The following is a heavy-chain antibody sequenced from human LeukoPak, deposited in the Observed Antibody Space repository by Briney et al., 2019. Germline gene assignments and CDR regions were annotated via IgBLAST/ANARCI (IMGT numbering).Heavy chain of an antibody. CDR2: ISSSGSTI. CDR3: ASGCSGGSCYSPFDY. J-gene: IGHJ4*02. V-gene: IGHV3-48*03. CDR1: GFTFSSYE. D-gene: IGHD2-15*01. Sequence: PGGSLRLSCAASGFTFSSYEMNWVRQAPGKGLEWVSYISSSGSTIYYADSVKGRFTISRDNAKNSLYLQMNSLRAEDTAVYYCASGCSGGSCYSPFDYWGQRTLVTVSS.